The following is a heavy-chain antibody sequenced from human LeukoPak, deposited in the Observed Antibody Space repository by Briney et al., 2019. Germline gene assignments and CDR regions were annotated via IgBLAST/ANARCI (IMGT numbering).Heavy chain of an antibody. CDR1: GYMFTGHY. CDR3: ARDKGGGYCSSTSCYNDYYYMDV. D-gene: IGHD2-2*02. CDR2: MNTNSGVA. J-gene: IGHJ6*03. Sequence: ASVKVSCKASGYMFTGHYVNWVRQAPGHGLEWMGWMNTNSGVAEFAPRLPARVTMTRDTSSSTAYLEVSRLRSDDTAVYYCARDKGGGYCSSTSCYNDYYYMDVWGKGTTVTVSS. V-gene: IGHV1-2*02.